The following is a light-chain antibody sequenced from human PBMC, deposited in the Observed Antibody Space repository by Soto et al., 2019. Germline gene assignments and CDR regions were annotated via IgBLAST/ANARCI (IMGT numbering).Light chain of an antibody. CDR1: QSISSY. Sequence: IRMTQSPSSLSASTGDRVTITCRASQSISSYLNWYQKKPGKAPKLLIYAASSLQSGVPSRFSGSGSGTDFNLTISSLQTEDFATYDCQQRYSTPWTFGQGTKVDIK. J-gene: IGKJ1*01. CDR3: QQRYSTPWT. V-gene: IGKV1-39*01. CDR2: AAS.